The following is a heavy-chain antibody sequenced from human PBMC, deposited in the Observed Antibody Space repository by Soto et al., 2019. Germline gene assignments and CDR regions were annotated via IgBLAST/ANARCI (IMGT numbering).Heavy chain of an antibody. CDR1: GASISSTTSGNW. D-gene: IGHD1-26*01. CDR2: IYHSGST. J-gene: IGHJ4*02. V-gene: IGHV4-4*02. Sequence: QVPLQESGPGLVRPSGTLSLTCAVSGASISSTTSGNWWSWVRQPPGKGLEWIGEIYHSGSTNYNPSLKSRVTMSVGKSKDQFSLKLTSVTAADTAVYYCARMVGATLVDFWGQGTLVTVSS. CDR3: ARMVGATLVDF.